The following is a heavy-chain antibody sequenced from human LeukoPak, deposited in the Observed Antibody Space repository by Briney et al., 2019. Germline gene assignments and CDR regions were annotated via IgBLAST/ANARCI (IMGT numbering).Heavy chain of an antibody. D-gene: IGHD2-15*01. CDR2: IIPVFGTA. CDR1: GGTFSSYA. CDR3: ARDRGYCSGGSCYSYYYYYMDV. J-gene: IGHJ6*03. Sequence: ASVKVSCKASGGTFSSYAISWVRQAPGQGLEWMGGIIPVFGTANYAQKFQGRVTITADKSTSTAYMELSSLRSEDTAVYYCARDRGYCSGGSCYSYYYYYMDVWGKGTTVTVSS. V-gene: IGHV1-69*06.